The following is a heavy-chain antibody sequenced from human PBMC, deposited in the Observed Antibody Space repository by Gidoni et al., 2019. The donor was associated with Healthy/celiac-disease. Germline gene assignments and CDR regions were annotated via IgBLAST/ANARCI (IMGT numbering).Heavy chain of an antibody. J-gene: IGHJ6*02. V-gene: IGHV3-21*01. CDR2: ISSSSSYI. Sequence: EVQLVESGGGLVKPGGSLRLSCAASGFTFSSYSMNWVRQAPGKGLEWVSSISSSSSYIYYADSVKGRFTISRDNAKNSLYLQMNSLRAEDTAVYYCARDRQWLVTQDYYYYYGMDVWGQGTTVTVSS. CDR1: GFTFSSYS. D-gene: IGHD6-19*01. CDR3: ARDRQWLVTQDYYYYYGMDV.